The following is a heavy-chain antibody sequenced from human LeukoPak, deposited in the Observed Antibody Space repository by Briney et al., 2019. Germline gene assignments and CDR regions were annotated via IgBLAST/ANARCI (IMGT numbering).Heavy chain of an antibody. CDR3: TTDLPP. V-gene: IGHV3-15*01. CDR2: IRSKIDGGTT. CDR1: GFTFSNVW. Sequence: PGXXLRLSCAASGFTFSNVWMAWVRQAPGKGLEWVGRIRSKIDGGTTDYAAPVKGRFTISRDDSKNTLYLQMNSLKIEDTAVYYCTTDLPPWGQGTLVTVSS. J-gene: IGHJ5*02.